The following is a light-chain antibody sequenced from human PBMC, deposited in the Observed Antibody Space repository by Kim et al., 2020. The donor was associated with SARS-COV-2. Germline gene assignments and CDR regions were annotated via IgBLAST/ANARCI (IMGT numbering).Light chain of an antibody. J-gene: IGKJ2*01. V-gene: IGKV3-20*01. Sequence: EIVLTQSPGTLSLSPGEGATLSCRASLTIRSNYLAWYQQKPGQAPSILIYGASTRATGIPDRFSGSGSGTDFTLTISRLEPEDFAVYYCQQYDSSPYTFGQGTKLEI. CDR1: LTIRSNY. CDR2: GAS. CDR3: QQYDSSPYT.